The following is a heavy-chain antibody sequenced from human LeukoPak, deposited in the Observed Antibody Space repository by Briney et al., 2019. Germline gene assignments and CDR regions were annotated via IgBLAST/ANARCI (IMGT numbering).Heavy chain of an antibody. CDR3: AKVVDSNDAFDI. Sequence: SQTFTQTPALYGGFVRGYYWSWIRQRTWRWLEWIGEINHSGSTNYNPSLKSRVTISVDTSKNQFSLKLSSVTAADTAVYYCAKVVDSNDAFDIWGQGTMDTVSS. V-gene: IGHV4-34*01. CDR2: INHSGST. CDR1: GGFVRGYY. J-gene: IGHJ3*02. D-gene: IGHD2-15*01.